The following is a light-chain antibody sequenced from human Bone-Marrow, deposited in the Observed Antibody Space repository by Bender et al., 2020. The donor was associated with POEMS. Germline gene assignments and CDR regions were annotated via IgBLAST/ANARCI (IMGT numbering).Light chain of an antibody. J-gene: IGLJ3*02. CDR1: SSNIGNHG. Sequence: QSVVAQPPSISGTPGQRVTISCSGSSSNIGNHGVNWYQQLPGEAPKLLIYYDDLLTPGVSDRFSASKSGTSASLAISELQSEDEALYYCSVWDDSLSGWVFGGGTKLTVL. V-gene: IGLV1-36*01. CDR2: YDD. CDR3: SVWDDSLSGWV.